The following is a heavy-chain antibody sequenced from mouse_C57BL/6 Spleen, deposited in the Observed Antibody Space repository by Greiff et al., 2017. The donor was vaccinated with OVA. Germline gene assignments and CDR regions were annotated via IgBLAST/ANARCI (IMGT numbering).Heavy chain of an antibody. CDR3: DKHSGDWDDWFAY. Sequence: QVQLQQSGPGLVAPSQSLSITCTVSGFSLTSYGVDWVRQPPGKGLEWLGVIWGGGSTTYNSALMSRLGISTDNSKSQVFLKMNSLQTEDTAMYYVDKHSGDWDDWFAYWGQGTLVTVAA. J-gene: IGHJ3*01. CDR2: IWGGGST. CDR1: GFSLTSYG. V-gene: IGHV2-9*01. D-gene: IGHD4-1*01.